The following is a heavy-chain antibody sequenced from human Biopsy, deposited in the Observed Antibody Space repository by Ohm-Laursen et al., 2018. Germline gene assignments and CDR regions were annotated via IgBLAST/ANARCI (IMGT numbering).Heavy chain of an antibody. CDR1: GVSVTKYY. CDR3: ARDSGILNYGNFKYYHYYGMDV. J-gene: IGHJ6*02. CDR2: IYYSVMT. V-gene: IGHV4-59*02. D-gene: IGHD4-11*01. Sequence: SETLSLTCSASGVSVTKYYWSWIRQPPGKGLEWIGHIYYSVMTNYNPSLQSRVSISVDTSRNQVSLTLRSVTAADTAVYYCARDSGILNYGNFKYYHYYGMDVWGQGTTVTVSS.